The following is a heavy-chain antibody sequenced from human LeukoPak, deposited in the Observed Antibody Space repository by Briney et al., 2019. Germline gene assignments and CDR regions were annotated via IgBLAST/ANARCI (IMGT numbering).Heavy chain of an antibody. J-gene: IGHJ3*02. CDR3: ARAGDDAFDI. CDR1: GGSISSYY. V-gene: IGHV4-59*12. D-gene: IGHD1-26*01. Sequence: SETLSLTCTVSGGSISSYYWSWIRQPPGKGLEWIGYIYYSGSTNYNPSLKSRATISVDTSKNQFSLKLSSVTAADTAVYYCARAGDDAFDIWGQGTMVTVSS. CDR2: IYYSGST.